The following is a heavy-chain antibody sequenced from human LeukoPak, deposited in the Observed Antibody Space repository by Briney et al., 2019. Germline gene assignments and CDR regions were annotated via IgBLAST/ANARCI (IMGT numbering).Heavy chain of an antibody. J-gene: IGHJ3*02. Sequence: SQTESLLCTLDGGSISIGGYWCPWIRQHPGKGLEWIGYIYYSGSTYYNPSLTSRVTMSVDTSKNQFSLKLSSVTAADTVVYYCARKPRDAFDIWGQGTMVTVSS. CDR1: GGSISIGGYW. CDR2: IYYSGST. V-gene: IGHV4-31*03. D-gene: IGHD1-14*01. CDR3: ARKPRDAFDI.